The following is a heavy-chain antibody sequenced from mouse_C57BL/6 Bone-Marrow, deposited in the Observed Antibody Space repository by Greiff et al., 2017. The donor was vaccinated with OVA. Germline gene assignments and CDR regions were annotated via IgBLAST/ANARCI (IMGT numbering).Heavy chain of an antibody. CDR1: GYTFTDYY. CDR3: ARAYGSPSYYAMDY. V-gene: IGHV1-19*01. Sequence: VQLQQSGPVLVKPGASVKMSCKASGYTFTDYYMNWVKQSHGKSLEWIGVINPYNGGTSYNQKFKGKATLTVDKSSSTAYMELNSLTSEDSAVYYCARAYGSPSYYAMDYWGQGTSVTVSS. D-gene: IGHD1-1*01. CDR2: INPYNGGT. J-gene: IGHJ4*01.